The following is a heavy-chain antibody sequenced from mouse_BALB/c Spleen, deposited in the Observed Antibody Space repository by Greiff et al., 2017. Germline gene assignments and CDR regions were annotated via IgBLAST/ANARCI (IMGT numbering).Heavy chain of an antibody. Sequence: EVKLQESGGGLVKPGGSLKLSCAASGFTFSSYAMSWVRQTPEKRLEWVATISSGGSYTYYPDSVKGRFTISRDNAKNTLYLQMSSLRSEDTAMYYCARGGNYGWYFDVWGAGTTVTVSS. CDR2: ISSGGSYT. CDR1: GFTFSSYA. D-gene: IGHD2-1*01. V-gene: IGHV5-9-3*01. CDR3: ARGGNYGWYFDV. J-gene: IGHJ1*01.